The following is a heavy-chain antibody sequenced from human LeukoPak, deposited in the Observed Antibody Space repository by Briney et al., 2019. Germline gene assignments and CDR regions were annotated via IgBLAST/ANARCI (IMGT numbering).Heavy chain of an antibody. D-gene: IGHD3-16*02. J-gene: IGHJ4*02. Sequence: PGGSLRLSCAASGFTFSNVRMTWVRQAPGKGLGWVGHIKNKADGGTTDYAAPVKGRFTISRDDSKNTMYLQMNSLKTEDTAVYYCSTDVPFTAGGAIVYWGQGTLVTVSS. CDR2: IKNKADGGTT. CDR1: GFTFSNVR. V-gene: IGHV3-15*01. CDR3: STDVPFTAGGAIVY.